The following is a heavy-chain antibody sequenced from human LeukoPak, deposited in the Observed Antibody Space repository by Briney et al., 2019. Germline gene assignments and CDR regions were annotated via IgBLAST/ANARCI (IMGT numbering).Heavy chain of an antibody. V-gene: IGHV3-23*01. D-gene: IGHD5-12*01. CDR2: ISGSGGST. CDR1: GFTFSSYG. Sequence: GGTLRLSCAASGFTFSSYGMSWVRQAPGKGLEWVSAISGSGGSTYYADSVKGRFTISRDNSKNTLYLQMNSLRAEDTAVYYCAKRSWISTFDYWGQGTLVTVSS. CDR3: AKRSWISTFDY. J-gene: IGHJ4*02.